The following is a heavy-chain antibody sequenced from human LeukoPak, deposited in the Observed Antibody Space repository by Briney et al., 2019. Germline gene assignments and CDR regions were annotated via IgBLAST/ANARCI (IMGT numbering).Heavy chain of an antibody. D-gene: IGHD7-27*01. CDR3: AREELGMVYFDY. CDR2: ISYDGSNK. Sequence: GGSLRLSCAASGFIFRKYAMHWVRQAPGKGLEWVAVISYDGSNKYYADSVKGRFTISRDNSKNTLFLQMNSLSAEDTAVYYCAREELGMVYFDYWGLGTLVTVSS. J-gene: IGHJ4*02. V-gene: IGHV3-30-3*01. CDR1: GFIFRKYA.